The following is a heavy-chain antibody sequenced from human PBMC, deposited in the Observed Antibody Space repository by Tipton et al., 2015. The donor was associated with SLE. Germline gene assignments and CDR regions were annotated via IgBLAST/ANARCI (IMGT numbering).Heavy chain of an antibody. CDR2: ISHTGGLT. CDR1: GFTFSSYA. D-gene: IGHD1-26*01. V-gene: IGHV3-23*04. CDR3: ARDSGVCALYWYFDL. Sequence: VQLVQSGGGLVQPGGSLRLSCEASGFTFSSYAMYWVRQPPGKGLEWVSAISHTGGLTYYADSVKGRFTISRDSSKNTLYLQINSLRADDTAVYYCARDSGVCALYWYFDLWGRGTLVSVSS. J-gene: IGHJ2*01.